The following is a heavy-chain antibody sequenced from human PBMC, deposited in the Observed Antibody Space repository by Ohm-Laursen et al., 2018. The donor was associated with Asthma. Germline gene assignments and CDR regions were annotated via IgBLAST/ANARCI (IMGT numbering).Heavy chain of an antibody. CDR3: ARDRAKYYYDSSGYPYILPDAFDI. D-gene: IGHD3-22*01. Sequence: SLRLSCAASGFTFSNYAMHWVRQAPGKGLEWVAVISYDGSNKYYADSVKGRFTISRDNSKNTLYLQMNSLRAEDTAVYYCARDRAKYYYDSSGYPYILPDAFDIWGQGTMVSVSS. CDR1: GFTFSNYA. J-gene: IGHJ3*02. V-gene: IGHV3-30-3*01. CDR2: ISYDGSNK.